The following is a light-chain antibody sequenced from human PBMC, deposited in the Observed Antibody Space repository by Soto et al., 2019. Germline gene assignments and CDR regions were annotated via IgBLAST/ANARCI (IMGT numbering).Light chain of an antibody. Sequence: QSALTQPASVSGSPGQSITISCTRTSSDVGSFNFVSWYQQHPGKVPKVMIYEVSKRPSGVSDRFSGSKSGNTASLTISGLQAEDEADYYCCSDAGRSTDVFGTGTQLTVL. CDR1: SSDVGSFNF. V-gene: IGLV2-23*02. CDR3: CSDAGRSTDV. J-gene: IGLJ1*01. CDR2: EVS.